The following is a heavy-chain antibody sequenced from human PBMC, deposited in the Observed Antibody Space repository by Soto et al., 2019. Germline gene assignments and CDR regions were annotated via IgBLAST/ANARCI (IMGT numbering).Heavy chain of an antibody. D-gene: IGHD6-19*01. Sequence: GGSLRLSCAASGFTFSSYSMNWVRQAPGKGLEWVSSISSSSSYIYYADSVKGRFTISRDNAKNSLYLQMNSLRAEDTAVYYCARDHSPGSYSSGWYSYYYGMDVWGQGTTVTVSS. CDR2: ISSSSSYI. CDR3: ARDHSPGSYSSGWYSYYYGMDV. J-gene: IGHJ6*02. V-gene: IGHV3-21*01. CDR1: GFTFSSYS.